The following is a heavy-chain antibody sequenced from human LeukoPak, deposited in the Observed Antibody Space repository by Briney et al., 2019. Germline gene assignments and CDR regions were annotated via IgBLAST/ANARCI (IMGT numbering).Heavy chain of an antibody. CDR3: ARDGAYYFDY. CDR2: INPDGSTT. Sequence: GGSLRLSCAASGFTFSNYWMHWVRQDPGKGLVWVSFINPDGSTTNYADSVKGRFTISRDNAKNSLYLQMNSLRAEDTAVYYCARDGAYYFDYWGQGTLATVSS. V-gene: IGHV3-74*01. J-gene: IGHJ4*02. D-gene: IGHD3-16*01. CDR1: GFTFSNYW.